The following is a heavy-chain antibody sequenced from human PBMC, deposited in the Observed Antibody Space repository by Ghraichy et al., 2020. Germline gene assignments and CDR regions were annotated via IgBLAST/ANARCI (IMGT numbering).Heavy chain of an antibody. J-gene: IGHJ6*02. D-gene: IGHD4-23*01. CDR1: GGTFSSYA. CDR3: ARDLREGGNQGLFYYYDGMDV. V-gene: IGHV1-69*13. CDR2: IIPIFGTA. Sequence: SVKVSCKASGGTFSSYAISWVRQAPGQGLEWMGGIIPIFGTANYAQKFQGRVTITADESTSTAYMELSSLRSEDTAVYYCARDLREGGNQGLFYYYDGMDVWGQGTTVTVSS.